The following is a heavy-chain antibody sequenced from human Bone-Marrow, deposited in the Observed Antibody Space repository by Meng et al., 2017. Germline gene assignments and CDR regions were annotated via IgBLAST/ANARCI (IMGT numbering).Heavy chain of an antibody. CDR2: ISGSGGST. D-gene: IGHD2-2*01. V-gene: IGHV3-23*01. J-gene: IGHJ4*02. CDR1: GFTFSSYA. Sequence: LSLTCAASGFTFSSYAMSWVRQAPGKGLEWVSAISGSGGSTYYADSVKGRFTISRDNSKNTLYLQMNSLRAEDTAVYYCAKDPSSYCSSTSCYAGDYWGQGTLVTVSS. CDR3: AKDPSSYCSSTSCYAGDY.